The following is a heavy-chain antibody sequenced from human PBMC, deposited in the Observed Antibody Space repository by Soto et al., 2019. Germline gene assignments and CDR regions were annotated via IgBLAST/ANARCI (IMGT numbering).Heavy chain of an antibody. CDR3: ARDTSRITMVRGVIITKGNLDY. Sequence: ASVKVSCKASGYTFTSYDINWVRQAPGQGLEWMGWMNPNSGNTGYAQKFQGRVTMTRNTSISTAYMELSSLRSEDTAVYYCARDTSRITMVRGVIITKGNLDYWGQGTLVTVSS. CDR2: MNPNSGNT. J-gene: IGHJ4*02. CDR1: GYTFTSYD. D-gene: IGHD3-10*01. V-gene: IGHV1-8*01.